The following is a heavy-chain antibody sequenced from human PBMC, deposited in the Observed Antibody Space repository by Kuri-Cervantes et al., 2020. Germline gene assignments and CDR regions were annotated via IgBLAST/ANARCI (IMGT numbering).Heavy chain of an antibody. CDR1: GGSVSSGSYY. CDR3: ARTSHGDPFDH. Sequence: GSLRLSCTVSGGSVSSGSYYWSWIRQPPGKGLEWIGNIYYSGITNYKSSLKSRVTISVDTSKNQFSLKLSSVTAADTAVYYCARTSHGDPFDHWGQGTLVTVSS. V-gene: IGHV4-61*01. D-gene: IGHD4-17*01. CDR2: IYYSGIT. J-gene: IGHJ4*02.